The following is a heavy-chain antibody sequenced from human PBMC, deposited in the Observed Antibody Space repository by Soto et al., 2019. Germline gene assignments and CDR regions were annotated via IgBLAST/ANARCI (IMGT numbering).Heavy chain of an antibody. CDR2: VYYTGTP. CDR1: GGSISSGGYC. Sequence: SETLSLTCAVSGGSISSGGYCWSWFRQPPGQGLEWVGYVYYTGTPTYNPSLKSRVTISIDASKSQFSLNLRSVTAADTAVYYCARLGDYYQTFDXWGHGTLVTVSS. V-gene: IGHV4-61*08. CDR3: ARLGDYYQTFDX. J-gene: IGHJ4*01. D-gene: IGHD3-22*01.